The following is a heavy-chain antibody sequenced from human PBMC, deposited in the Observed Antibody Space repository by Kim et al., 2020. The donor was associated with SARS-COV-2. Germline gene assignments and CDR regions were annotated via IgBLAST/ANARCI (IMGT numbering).Heavy chain of an antibody. CDR2: IYYSGST. CDR1: GGSISSGGYY. V-gene: IGHV4-31*03. Sequence: SETLSLTCTVSGGSISSGGYYWSWIRQHPGKGLEWIGYIYYSGSTYYNPSLKSRVTISVDTSKNQFSLKLSSVTAADTAVYYCARVGGSGSYYSWFDPWGQGTLVTVSS. CDR3: ARVGGSGSYYSWFDP. D-gene: IGHD3-10*01. J-gene: IGHJ5*02.